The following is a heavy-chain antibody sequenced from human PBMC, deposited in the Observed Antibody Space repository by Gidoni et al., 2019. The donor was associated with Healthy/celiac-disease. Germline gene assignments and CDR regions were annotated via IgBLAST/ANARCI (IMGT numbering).Heavy chain of an antibody. J-gene: IGHJ2*01. D-gene: IGHD6-13*01. V-gene: IGHV3-64*01. CDR3: ARGGTSYVTYSGSSWEWYFDL. CDR2: ISSNGGST. CDR1: GFTFSSYA. Sequence: EVQLVESGGGLVQPGGSLRLSCAASGFTFSSYAMHWVRQAPGKGLEYVSAISSNGGSTYYANSVKGRFTISRDNSKNTLYLQMGSLRAEDMAVYYCARGGTSYVTYSGSSWEWYFDLWGRGTLVTVSS.